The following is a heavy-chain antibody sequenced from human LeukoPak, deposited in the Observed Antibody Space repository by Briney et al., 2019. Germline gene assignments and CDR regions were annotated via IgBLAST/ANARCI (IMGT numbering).Heavy chain of an antibody. CDR1: GFTFSSYE. Sequence: PGGSLRLSCAAPGFTFSSYEMNWVRQAPGKGLEWVSYISSSGSTIYYADSVKGRFTISRDNAKNSLYLQMNSLRAEDTAVYYCARDTERDYDILTGYYRDGDYGMDVWGQGTTVTVSS. J-gene: IGHJ6*02. V-gene: IGHV3-48*03. CDR2: ISSSGSTI. CDR3: ARDTERDYDILTGYYRDGDYGMDV. D-gene: IGHD3-9*01.